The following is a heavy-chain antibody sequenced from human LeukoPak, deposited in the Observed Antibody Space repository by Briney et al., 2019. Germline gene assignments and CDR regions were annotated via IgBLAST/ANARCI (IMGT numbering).Heavy chain of an antibody. CDR3: ARASLPGYSSSWSAHFDY. CDR2: IYYSGST. Sequence: PSETLSLTCTVSGGSISSCYWSWIRQPPGKRLEWIGYIYYSGSTNYNPSLKSRVTISVDTSKNQFSLKLSSVTAADTAVYYCARASLPGYSSSWSAHFDYWGQGTLVTVSS. J-gene: IGHJ4*02. D-gene: IGHD6-13*01. V-gene: IGHV4-59*08. CDR1: GGSISSCY.